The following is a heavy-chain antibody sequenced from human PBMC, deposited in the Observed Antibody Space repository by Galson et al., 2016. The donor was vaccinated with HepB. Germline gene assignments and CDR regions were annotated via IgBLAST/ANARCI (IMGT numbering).Heavy chain of an antibody. Sequence: SETLSLTCTVSGDSISSGGYFWSWIRQPPGKGLEWIGYIFYSGSTNYNPSLKSRVTISVDTSKNQFSLKLNSVTAADTAVYYCARDRSSSWDNDGFDIWGQGTMVTVSS. CDR2: IFYSGST. V-gene: IGHV4-61*08. D-gene: IGHD6-13*01. CDR3: ARDRSSSWDNDGFDI. J-gene: IGHJ3*02. CDR1: GDSISSGGYF.